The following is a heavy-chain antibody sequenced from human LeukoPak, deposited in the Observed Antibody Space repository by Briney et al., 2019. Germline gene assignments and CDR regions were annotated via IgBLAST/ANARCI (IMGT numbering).Heavy chain of an antibody. D-gene: IGHD1-26*01. CDR1: GGSISSDY. CDR2: IYYRGST. CDR3: ARQGHRLTLVDYYGMDV. V-gene: IGHV4-59*01. Sequence: SETLSLTCTVSGGSISSDYWSWIRQPPGKGLEWIGNIYYRGSTNYNPSFKSRVTISVDRSKNQFSLRLSFVTAADTAVYYCARQGHRLTLVDYYGMDVWGQGTTVTVSS. J-gene: IGHJ6*02.